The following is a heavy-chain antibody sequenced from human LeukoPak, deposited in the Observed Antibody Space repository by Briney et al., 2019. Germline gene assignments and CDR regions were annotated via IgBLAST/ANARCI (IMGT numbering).Heavy chain of an antibody. CDR3: ARRRSSGSMDDAFDI. V-gene: IGHV3-23*01. J-gene: IGHJ3*02. D-gene: IGHD6-19*01. CDR2: ISGSGGST. CDR1: GFTFTSYA. Sequence: GSLRLSCAASGFTFTSYAMSWVRQAPGKGLEWVSGISGSGGSTYYADSVKGRFTISRDNSKNTLYLQMNSLRAEDTAVYYCARRRSSGSMDDAFDIWGQGTMVTVSS.